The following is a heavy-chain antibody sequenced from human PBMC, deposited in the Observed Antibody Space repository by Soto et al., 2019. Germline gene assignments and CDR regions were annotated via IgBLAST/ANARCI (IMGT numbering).Heavy chain of an antibody. Sequence: LKISCKGSGYSFTSYCIGWVCQLPGKGLEWMGIIYPGASDTRYSPSYQGQVTISADKSTSTAYLQRSSLKASDAAMDYCAGIPTGSGSCYYGMDVWGQGTTVTVSS. CDR3: AGIPTGSGSCYYGMDV. CDR2: IYPGASDT. V-gene: IGHV5-51*01. J-gene: IGHJ6*02. CDR1: GYSFTSYC. D-gene: IGHD3-10*01.